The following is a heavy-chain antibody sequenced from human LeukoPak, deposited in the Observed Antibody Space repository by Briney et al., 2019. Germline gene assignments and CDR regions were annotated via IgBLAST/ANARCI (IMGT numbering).Heavy chain of an antibody. V-gene: IGHV4-59*08. D-gene: IGHD5-18*01. CDR2: ISYTGGET. CDR3: ARQPAATAAFDI. CDR1: GGSINLYY. J-gene: IGHJ3*02. Sequence: SETLSLTCSVSGGSINLYYWSWIRQPPGKGLEWIGYISYTGGETNYNPSLKSRLTIPVDTSKNQFSLMLTSVTAADTAVYYCARQPAATAAFDIWAQGTMVTVSS.